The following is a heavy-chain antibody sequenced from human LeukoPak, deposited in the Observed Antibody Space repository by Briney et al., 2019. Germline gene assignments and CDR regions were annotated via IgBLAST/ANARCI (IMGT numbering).Heavy chain of an antibody. Sequence: ASVKVSCKASGYTFTGYYMHWVRQAPGQGLEWMGWINPNSGGTNYAQKFQGRVTMTRDTSISTAYMELSRLRSDDTAVYYCARGNGGFGELFIFDYWGQGTLVTVSS. J-gene: IGHJ4*02. CDR2: INPNSGGT. CDR1: GYTFTGYY. D-gene: IGHD3-10*01. V-gene: IGHV1-2*02. CDR3: ARGNGGFGELFIFDY.